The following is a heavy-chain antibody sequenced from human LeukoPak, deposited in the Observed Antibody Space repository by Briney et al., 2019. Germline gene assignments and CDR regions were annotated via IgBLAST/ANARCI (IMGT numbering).Heavy chain of an antibody. CDR1: GFTFSSYA. V-gene: IGHV3-23*01. D-gene: IGHD3-10*01. CDR3: AKDQGSNGSGMSF. CDR2: ISAGGGST. Sequence: GGSLRLSCAASGFTFSSYAMSWVRQAPGKGLDWVSLISAGGGSTFYADSVKGRFTISRDNSKNTLYLQMNSLRAEDTAVYYCAKDQGSNGSGMSFWGQGTLVTVSS. J-gene: IGHJ4*02.